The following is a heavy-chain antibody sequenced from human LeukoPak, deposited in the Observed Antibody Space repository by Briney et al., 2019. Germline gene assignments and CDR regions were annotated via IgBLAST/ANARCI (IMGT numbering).Heavy chain of an antibody. Sequence: GGSLRLSCVASGFTFSNYWTTWVRQAPGRGLEWVANIKQDGSEKYYVDSVRGRFTISRDNAKNSLYLQVISLRAEDTAVYYCAREISSWYRTEGRFDPWGQGTLVTVSS. D-gene: IGHD6-13*01. CDR1: GFTFSNYW. V-gene: IGHV3-7*01. CDR2: IKQDGSEK. J-gene: IGHJ5*02. CDR3: AREISSWYRTEGRFDP.